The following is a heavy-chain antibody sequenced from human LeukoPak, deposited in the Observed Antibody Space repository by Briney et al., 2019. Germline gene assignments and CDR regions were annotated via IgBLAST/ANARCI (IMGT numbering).Heavy chain of an antibody. D-gene: IGHD6-19*01. CDR3: ARDYGSGPTIDY. CDR1: GYTFTSYG. CDR2: ISAYNGNT. J-gene: IGHJ4*02. V-gene: IGHV1-18*01. Sequence: ASVTVSCKASGYTFTSYGISWVRQAPGQGLEGMGWISAYNGNTNYAQKLQGRVTMTTDTSTSTAYMELRSLRSDDPGVYYCARDYGSGPTIDYWGQGTLVTVSS.